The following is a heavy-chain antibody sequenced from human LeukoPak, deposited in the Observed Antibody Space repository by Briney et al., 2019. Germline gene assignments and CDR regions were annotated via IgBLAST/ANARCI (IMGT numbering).Heavy chain of an antibody. Sequence: GGSLRLSCAASGFTFSSYAMHWVRQAPGKGLEWVAVMSFDGSYKYYADSVKGRFTISRDNSKNTLYLQMNSLRAEDTAVYYCAKPSDFVLGSPDYWGQGTLVTVSS. CDR3: AKPSDFVLGSPDY. V-gene: IGHV3-30*18. CDR2: MSFDGSYK. D-gene: IGHD2-15*01. J-gene: IGHJ4*02. CDR1: GFTFSSYA.